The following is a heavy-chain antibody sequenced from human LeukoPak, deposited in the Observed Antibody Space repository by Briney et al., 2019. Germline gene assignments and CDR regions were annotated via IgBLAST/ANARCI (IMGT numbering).Heavy chain of an antibody. V-gene: IGHV4-39*07. Sequence: PSETLSLTCTVSGGSISSSSYYWGWIRQPPGKGLEWIGSIYYSGGTNYNPSLKSRVTISVDTSKNQFSLKLSSVTAADTAVYYCARGLRMKARPHTYYYYYYYMDVWGKGTTVTVSS. CDR2: IYYSGGT. J-gene: IGHJ6*03. D-gene: IGHD6-6*01. CDR1: GGSISSSSYY. CDR3: ARGLRMKARPHTYYYYYYYMDV.